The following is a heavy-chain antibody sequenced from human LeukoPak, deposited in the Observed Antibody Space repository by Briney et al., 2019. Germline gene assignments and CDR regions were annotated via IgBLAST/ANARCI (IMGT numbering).Heavy chain of an antibody. CDR2: IYNSGST. CDR3: ARAYSSSWYFNWFDP. V-gene: IGHV4-38-2*02. Sequence: SETLSLACTVSAYSISSGYFGGWNRQPQGKGLEWIGTIYNSGSTYYNASLESRVTISVDTSKNQFSLKLSSVTAADTAVYYCARAYSSSWYFNWFDPWGQGTLVTVSS. D-gene: IGHD6-13*01. J-gene: IGHJ5*02. CDR1: AYSISSGYF.